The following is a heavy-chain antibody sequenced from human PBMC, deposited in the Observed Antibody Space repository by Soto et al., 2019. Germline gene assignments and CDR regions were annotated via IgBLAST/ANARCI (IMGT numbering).Heavy chain of an antibody. CDR2: IYYSGST. Sequence: TSETLSLTCTVSGGSISSVGYYWSWIRQHPGKGLEWIGYIYYSGSTYYNPSLKSRVTISVDTSKNQFSLKLSSVTAADTAVYYCAASCVGCGGFNYYGMDVWGQGTTVTVSS. J-gene: IGHJ6*02. V-gene: IGHV4-31*03. CDR3: AASCVGCGGFNYYGMDV. D-gene: IGHD2-21*01. CDR1: GGSISSVGYY.